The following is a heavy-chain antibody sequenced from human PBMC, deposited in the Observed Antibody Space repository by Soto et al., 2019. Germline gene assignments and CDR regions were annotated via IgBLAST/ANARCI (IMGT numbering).Heavy chain of an antibody. V-gene: IGHV4-59*11. CDR1: GCSINNHY. J-gene: IGHJ4*02. CDR2: VYYNGIT. D-gene: IGHD3-3*01. Sequence: SETLSLTCTVSGCSINNHYWSWIRQPPGKGLEWLGYVYYNGITNYNPSLKSRVTISVDTSKNQFSLTLTSVTAADTAVYYCARGRAVSGSFYFDYWGQGTLVTVSS. CDR3: ARGRAVSGSFYFDY.